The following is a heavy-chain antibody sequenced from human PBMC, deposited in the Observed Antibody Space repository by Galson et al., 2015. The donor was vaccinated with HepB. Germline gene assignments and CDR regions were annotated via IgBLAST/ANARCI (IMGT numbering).Heavy chain of an antibody. Sequence: SCKASGYTFTMYSLHWVRQAPGQRPEWMGRIYPANGQTIYSRRFQGRVTITRDTSANSIYLDLRSLRSEDTGVYYCARSGRFGISSADHGLFWGQGTLITVSS. D-gene: IGHD6-13*01. J-gene: IGHJ4*02. CDR1: GYTFTMYS. CDR3: ARSGRFGISSADHGLF. CDR2: IYPANGQT. V-gene: IGHV1-3*01.